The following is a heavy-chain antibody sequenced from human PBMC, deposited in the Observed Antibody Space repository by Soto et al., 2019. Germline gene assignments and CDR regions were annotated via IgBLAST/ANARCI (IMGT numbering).Heavy chain of an antibody. CDR1: GGSFSGYY. CDR2: INHSGST. J-gene: IGHJ6*03. D-gene: IGHD4-4*01. CDR3: ARGRRRGYSNYRGVYYYYMDV. Sequence: SETLSLTCAVYGGSFSGYYWSWIRQPPGKGLEWIGEINHSGSTNYNPSLKSRVTISVDTSKNQFSLKLSSVTAADTAVYYCARGRRRGYSNYRGVYYYYMDVWGKGTTVTVSS. V-gene: IGHV4-34*01.